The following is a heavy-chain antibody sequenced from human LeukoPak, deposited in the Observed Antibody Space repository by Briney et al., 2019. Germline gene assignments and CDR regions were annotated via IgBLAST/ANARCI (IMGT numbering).Heavy chain of an antibody. CDR1: GGSISGYY. Sequence: SETLSLTCTVSGGSISGYYWSWIRQPPGKGLEWIGYIYYSGSTKYNPSLKSRVTISADTSKNQFSLKLSSVTAADMAVYYCARDFSYGNYFDYWGQGTLVTVSS. V-gene: IGHV4-59*12. CDR3: ARDFSYGNYFDY. D-gene: IGHD4-17*01. CDR2: IYYSGST. J-gene: IGHJ4*02.